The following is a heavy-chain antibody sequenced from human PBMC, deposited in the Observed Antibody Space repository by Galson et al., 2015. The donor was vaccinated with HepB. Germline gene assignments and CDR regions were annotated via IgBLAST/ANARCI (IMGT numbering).Heavy chain of an antibody. D-gene: IGHD5-18*01. CDR3: AGIQNTLRNDY. CDR1: GFTFSSYA. Sequence: SLRLSCAASGFTFSSYAMHWVRQAPGKGLEWVAVISYDGSNKYYADSVKGRFTISGDNSKNTLYLQMNSLRAEDTAVYYCAGIQNTLRNDYWGQGTLVTVSS. CDR2: ISYDGSNK. V-gene: IGHV3-30-3*01. J-gene: IGHJ4*02.